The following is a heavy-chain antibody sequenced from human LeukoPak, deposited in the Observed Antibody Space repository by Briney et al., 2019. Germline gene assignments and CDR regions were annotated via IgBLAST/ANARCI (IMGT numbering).Heavy chain of an antibody. V-gene: IGHV4-34*01. CDR2: INHSGST. J-gene: IGHJ4*02. D-gene: IGHD4-11*01. CDR1: GGSFDGYY. CDR3: ATEESDYSIDY. Sequence: SETLSLTCAVYGGSFDGYYWSWIRQPPGKGLEWIGEINHSGSTNYNPSLKSRVTISVDTSKNQFSLKLSSVTAADTAVYYCATEESDYSIDYWGQGTLVTVSS.